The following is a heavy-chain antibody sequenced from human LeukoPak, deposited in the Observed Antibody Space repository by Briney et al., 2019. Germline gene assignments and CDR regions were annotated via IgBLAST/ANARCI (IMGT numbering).Heavy chain of an antibody. CDR3: ARSAYHYESSSYVVY. V-gene: IGHV3-30*04. J-gene: IGHJ4*02. CDR2: ISYDGSNK. CDR1: GFTFSSYA. D-gene: IGHD3-22*01. Sequence: PGGSLRLSCAASGFTFSSYAMHWVRQAPGKGLEWVAVISYDGSNKYYADSVKGRFTISRDNSKNTLYLQMNSLRAEDTAVYYCARSAYHYESSSYVVYWGQGMRVTVSS.